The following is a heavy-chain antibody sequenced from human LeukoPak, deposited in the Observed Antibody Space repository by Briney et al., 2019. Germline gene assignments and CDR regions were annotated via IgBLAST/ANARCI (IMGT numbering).Heavy chain of an antibody. V-gene: IGHV4-59*01. Sequence: PSETLSLTCTVSGDFSAYYWSCLRQPPGKGLEWIGYIYNSGITNYNPSLRSRVIISVDTAKEQFTLKLSSVTAADTAVYYCASKAFTGNYHRYWGQGTLVTVSP. CDR2: IYNSGIT. J-gene: IGHJ4*02. CDR3: ASKAFTGNYHRY. D-gene: IGHD1-7*01. CDR1: GDFSAYY.